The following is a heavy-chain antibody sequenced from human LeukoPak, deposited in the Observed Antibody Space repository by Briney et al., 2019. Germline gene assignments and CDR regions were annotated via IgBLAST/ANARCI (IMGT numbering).Heavy chain of an antibody. CDR3: ARGGVGGAMDGYNWFDP. CDR2: INAYNGNT. J-gene: IGHJ5*02. D-gene: IGHD3-16*01. CDR1: GYTFTSYG. Sequence: ASVKVSCKASGYTFTSYGISWVRQAPGQGLEWMGWINAYNGNTNYAQKLQGRVTMTTDTSTSTAYMELRSLRSDDAAVYYCARGGVGGAMDGYNWFDPWGQGTLVTVSS. V-gene: IGHV1-18*01.